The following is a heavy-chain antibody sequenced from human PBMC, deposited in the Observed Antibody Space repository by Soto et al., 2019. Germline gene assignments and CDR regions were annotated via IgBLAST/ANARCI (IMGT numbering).Heavy chain of an antibody. J-gene: IGHJ6*02. V-gene: IGHV1-69*12. D-gene: IGHD2-8*01. Sequence: QVHLEQSGAEVKKPGSSVKVSCKASGGTFRTAAVSWVRQAPGQGLEWLGGIMPVFRTPDYAQKSQGRVTITADESTSTAYMELSGLSSADTAVYYCARDNDRTQLGGNYYYILDVWGQGTTITVSS. CDR1: GGTFRTAA. CDR3: ARDNDRTQLGGNYYYILDV. CDR2: IMPVFRTP.